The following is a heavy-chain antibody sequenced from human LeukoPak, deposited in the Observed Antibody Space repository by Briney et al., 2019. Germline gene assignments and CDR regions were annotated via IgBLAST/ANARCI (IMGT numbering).Heavy chain of an antibody. D-gene: IGHD1-20*01. CDR3: ARDNPAYNWNDVNWFDP. CDR2: ISSGSDYI. V-gene: IGHV3-21*06. J-gene: IGHJ5*02. CDR1: GFTFSRYT. Sequence: PGGSLRLSCAASGFTFSRYTMSWVRQAPGKGLEWVSSISSGSDYIYYADSMKGRATSSRDNTKNSLYLQMNSLRAEDTAVYYCARDNPAYNWNDVNWFDPRGQGTLVTVSS.